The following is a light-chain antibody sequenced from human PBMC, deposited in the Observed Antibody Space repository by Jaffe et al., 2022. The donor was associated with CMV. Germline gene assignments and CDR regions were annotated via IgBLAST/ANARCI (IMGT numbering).Light chain of an antibody. CDR3: QQRIDWPLT. CDR1: QSVGSY. J-gene: IGKJ4*01. Sequence: EIVLTQSPATLSLSPGEGATLSCRASQSVGSYLGWYQQKPGQPPRLLIHDASKRAADVPARFTGAGSGTDFTLTINSLAPEDFAIYYCQQRIDWPLTFGGGTKLEI. CDR2: DAS. V-gene: IGKV3-11*01.